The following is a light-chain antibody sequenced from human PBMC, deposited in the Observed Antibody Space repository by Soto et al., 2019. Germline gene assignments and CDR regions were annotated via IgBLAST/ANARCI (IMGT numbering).Light chain of an antibody. V-gene: IGLV1-47*02. J-gene: IGLJ3*02. CDR2: NNN. CDR1: SSNIGSNF. CDR3: ASWDDSLSGPV. Sequence: QSMVTQPPSASGTPGQRVAISCSGSSSNIGSNFVYWYQQLPGKAPKLLIFNNNQRPSGVPDRFSGSKAGTSASLAISGLRSEDEADYYCASWDDSLSGPVFGGGTKVTVL.